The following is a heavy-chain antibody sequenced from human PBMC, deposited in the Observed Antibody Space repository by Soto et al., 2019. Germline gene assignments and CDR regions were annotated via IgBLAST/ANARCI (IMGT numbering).Heavy chain of an antibody. Sequence: EVHLVESGGGLMQPGGSLRLSCVASGFTVSTYNMIWVRQAPVKGLEWVSVTYSGGSTQYADSVKGRFTVSRDNSKNTLYLQMSSLRDEDTAVYYCARKLSGAVQGWAYGIDVWGRGTTVTVSS. J-gene: IGHJ6*02. CDR1: GFTVSTYN. CDR3: ARKLSGAVQGWAYGIDV. D-gene: IGHD1-26*01. CDR2: TYSGGST. V-gene: IGHV3-53*02.